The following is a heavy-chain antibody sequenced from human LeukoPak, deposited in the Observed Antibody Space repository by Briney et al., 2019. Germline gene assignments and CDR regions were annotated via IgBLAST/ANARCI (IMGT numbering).Heavy chain of an antibody. CDR1: GFTFSSYG. CDR2: ISGSGGFT. D-gene: IGHD6-13*01. Sequence: GGSLRLSCAAPGFTFSSYGMSWVRQAPGKGLEWVSAISGSGGFTYYADSVKGRFTISRDNSKNTLYLQMNSLRAEDTAVYYCAKQGRGLAAAYFDFWGQGTLVTVSS. CDR3: AKQGRGLAAAYFDF. V-gene: IGHV3-23*01. J-gene: IGHJ4*02.